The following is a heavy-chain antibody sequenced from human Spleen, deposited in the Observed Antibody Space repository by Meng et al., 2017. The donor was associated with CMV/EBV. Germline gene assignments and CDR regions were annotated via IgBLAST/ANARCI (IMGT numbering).Heavy chain of an antibody. D-gene: IGHD2/OR15-2a*01. CDR1: VFAFSKAW. V-gene: IGHV3-15*01. J-gene: IGHJ4*02. CDR2: IKSKTDGGTT. Sequence: WADSVFAFSKAWLSWGRQAPGKALEWVGRIKSKTDGGTTDYAAPVKGRFTISRDDSKNTLYLQMNSLKTEDTAVYYCTTYFSYYFDYWGQGTLVTVSS. CDR3: TTYFSYYFDY.